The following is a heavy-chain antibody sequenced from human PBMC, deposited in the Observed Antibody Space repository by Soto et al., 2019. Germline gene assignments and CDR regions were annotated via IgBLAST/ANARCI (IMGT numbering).Heavy chain of an antibody. V-gene: IGHV4-38-2*01. Sequence: NPSETLSLTCAVSGYSISSGYYWGWIRQPPGKGLDWIGSIYHSGSTYYNPSLRSRVTISVDRSKNQFSLKLTSLTAADTAVYYCARLGFYYDSSAYDYWGQGTLVTVSS. CDR3: ARLGFYYDSSAYDY. CDR1: GYSISSGYY. CDR2: IYHSGST. J-gene: IGHJ4*02. D-gene: IGHD3-22*01.